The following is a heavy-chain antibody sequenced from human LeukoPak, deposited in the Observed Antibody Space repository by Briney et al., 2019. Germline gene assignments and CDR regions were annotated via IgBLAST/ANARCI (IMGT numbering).Heavy chain of an antibody. J-gene: IGHJ4*02. D-gene: IGHD6-6*01. CDR1: GFTFSTYA. V-gene: IGHV3-30*01. CDR2: IRYDGTKK. Sequence: GRSLRLSCAASGFTFSTYALHWVRLAPGKGLEWVAYIRYDGTKKSFADSVKGRFTISRDNSKNTLWLQMNSLRIEDTAVYYCAKGPDEYSSSPFDYWGQGTLVTVSS. CDR3: AKGPDEYSSSPFDY.